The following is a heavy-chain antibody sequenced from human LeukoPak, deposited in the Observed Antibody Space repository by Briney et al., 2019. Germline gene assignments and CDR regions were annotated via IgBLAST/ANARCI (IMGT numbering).Heavy chain of an antibody. CDR2: IYYSGST. D-gene: IGHD6-13*01. Sequence: SETLSLTCTVSGGSISSYYWSWIRQPPGRGLEWIGYIYYSGSTSYNPSLKSRVTISVDTSKNQFSLKLSSVTAADTAVYYCASVPYSSSWYGYFDYWGQGTLVTVSS. V-gene: IGHV4-59*01. J-gene: IGHJ4*02. CDR3: ASVPYSSSWYGYFDY. CDR1: GGSISSYY.